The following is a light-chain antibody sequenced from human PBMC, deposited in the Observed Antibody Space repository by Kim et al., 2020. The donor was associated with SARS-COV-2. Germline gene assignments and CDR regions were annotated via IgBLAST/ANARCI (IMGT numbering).Light chain of an antibody. CDR2: DVS. J-gene: IGLJ2*01. CDR3: SSYTSSSTLE. CDR1: SSDVGGYNY. V-gene: IGLV2-14*03. Sequence: QSALTQPASVSGSPGQSITISCTGTSSDVGGYNYVSWYQQHPGKAPKLMIYDVSNRPSGVSNRFSGSKSGNTASLTISGLQAEDEADYYCSSYTSSSTLEIGGGTKLT.